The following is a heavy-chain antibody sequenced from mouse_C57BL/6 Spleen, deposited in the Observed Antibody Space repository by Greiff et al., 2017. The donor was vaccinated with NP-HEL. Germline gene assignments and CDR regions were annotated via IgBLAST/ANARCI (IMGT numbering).Heavy chain of an antibody. D-gene: IGHD1-1*01. Sequence: VQLQQSGAELVRPGASVTLSCKASGYTFTDYEMHWVKQTPVHGLEWIGAIDPETGGTAYNQKFKGKAILTADKSSSTAYMELRSLTSEDSAVYYCTRGVSTVASFDYWGQGTTLTVSS. CDR1: GYTFTDYE. CDR2: IDPETGGT. J-gene: IGHJ2*01. V-gene: IGHV1-15*01. CDR3: TRGVSTVASFDY.